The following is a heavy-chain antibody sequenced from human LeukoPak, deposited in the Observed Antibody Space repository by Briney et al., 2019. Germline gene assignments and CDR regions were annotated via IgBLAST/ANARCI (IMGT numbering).Heavy chain of an antibody. CDR2: ISYDGSNK. Sequence: GGSLRLSCAASEFTFSSYAMHWVRQAPGKGLEWVAVISYDGSNKYHADSVKGRFTISRDNSKNTLYLQMNSLRAEDTAIYYCAKNGDRGAYCSGGSCYPYYYYNMDVWGKGTTVTISS. CDR3: AKNGDRGAYCSGGSCYPYYYYNMDV. J-gene: IGHJ6*03. CDR1: EFTFSSYA. D-gene: IGHD2-15*01. V-gene: IGHV3-30*04.